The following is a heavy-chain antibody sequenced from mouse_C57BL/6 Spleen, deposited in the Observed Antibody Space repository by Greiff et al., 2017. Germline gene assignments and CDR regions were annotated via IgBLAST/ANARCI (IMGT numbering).Heavy chain of an antibody. V-gene: IGHV1-39*01. CDR3: ARDTTVVVDD. CDR2: LNPNYGTT. D-gene: IGHD1-1*01. J-gene: IGHJ2*01. Sequence: EVQGVESGPELVKPGASVKISCKASGYSFTDYNMNWVKQSNGKSLEWIGVLNPNYGTTSYNQKFKGKATLPVNQSSSTAYMQLNSLTSEDSAVYYCARDTTVVVDDWGQGTTRTVSS. CDR1: GYSFTDYN.